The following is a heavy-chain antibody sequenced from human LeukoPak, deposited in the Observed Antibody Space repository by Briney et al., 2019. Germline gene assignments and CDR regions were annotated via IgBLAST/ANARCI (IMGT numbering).Heavy chain of an antibody. CDR2: ISHDGSNT. D-gene: IGHD7-27*01. Sequence: GGSLRLSCAASGFTFSRSAVHWVRQAPGKGLEWVAVISHDGSNTDYTDSVKGRFTISRDNSKNTLYLQMNSLRAEDTAVYYCAKEMKPGMHFDYWGQGTLVTVSS. V-gene: IGHV3-30*18. CDR3: AKEMKPGMHFDY. J-gene: IGHJ4*02. CDR1: GFTFSRSA.